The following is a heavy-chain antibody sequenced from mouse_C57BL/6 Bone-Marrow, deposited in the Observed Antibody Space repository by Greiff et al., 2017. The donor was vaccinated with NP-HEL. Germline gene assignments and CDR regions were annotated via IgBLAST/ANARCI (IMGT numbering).Heavy chain of an antibody. CDR1: GFNIKDDY. J-gene: IGHJ1*03. V-gene: IGHV14-4*01. CDR2: IDPENGDT. CDR3: TTPEYFDV. Sequence: VHVKQSGAELVRPGASVKLSCTASGFNIKDDYMHWVKQRPEQGLEWIGWIDPENGDTEYASKFQGKATITADTSSNTAYLQLSSLTSEDTAVYYCTTPEYFDVWGTGTTVTVSS.